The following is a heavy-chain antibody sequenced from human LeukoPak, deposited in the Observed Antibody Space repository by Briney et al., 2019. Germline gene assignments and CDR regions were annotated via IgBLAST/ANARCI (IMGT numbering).Heavy chain of an antibody. CDR2: ISGGGGST. D-gene: IGHD1-26*01. J-gene: IGHJ4*02. CDR1: GFTFTSYS. Sequence: PGGSLRLSCAASGFTFTSYSLNWVRQAPGKGLEGVSPISGGGGSTYYADSVKGRFTISRDNSKNTLYLQVNSLRAEDTAVYYCAKGGKWDVTPFDYWGQGTLVTVSS. CDR3: AKGGKWDVTPFDY. V-gene: IGHV3-23*01.